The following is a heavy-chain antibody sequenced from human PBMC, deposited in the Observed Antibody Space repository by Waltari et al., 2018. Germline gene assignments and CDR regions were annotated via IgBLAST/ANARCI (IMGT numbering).Heavy chain of an antibody. D-gene: IGHD3-3*01. J-gene: IGHJ3*02. CDR3: ARWITIFGVVTIGAFDI. CDR2: IYYSGST. V-gene: IGHV4-30-4*01. Sequence: QVQLQESGPGLVRPSQTLSLTCTVSGGSIFRGDNYWGWSRQPPGKGLEWLGYIYYSGSTYYNPSLKSRVTSSVDTSKNQFSLKLSSVTAADTAVYYCARWITIFGVVTIGAFDIWGQGTMVSVSS. CDR1: GGSIFRGDNY.